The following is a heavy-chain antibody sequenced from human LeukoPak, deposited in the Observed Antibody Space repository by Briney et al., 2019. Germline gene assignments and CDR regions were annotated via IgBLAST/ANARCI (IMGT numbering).Heavy chain of an antibody. V-gene: IGHV3-30-3*01. J-gene: IGHJ4*02. CDR3: AIGLRGYSSSSPGY. Sequence: PGGSLRLSCAASGFTFSSYAMHWVRQAPGKGLEWVAVISYDGSNKYYADSVKGRFTISRDNSKNTLYLQMNSLRAEDTAVYYCAIGLRGYSSSSPGYRGQGTLVTVSS. D-gene: IGHD6-6*01. CDR2: ISYDGSNK. CDR1: GFTFSSYA.